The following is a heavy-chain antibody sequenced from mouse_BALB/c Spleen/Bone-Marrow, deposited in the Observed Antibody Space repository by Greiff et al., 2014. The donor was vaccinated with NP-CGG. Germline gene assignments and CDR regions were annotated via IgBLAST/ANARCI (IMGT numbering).Heavy chain of an antibody. D-gene: IGHD2-12*01. J-gene: IGHJ4*01. Sequence: QVHVKQSGAELAKPGASVKMSCKTSGYIFVTYWMHWVKQRPGQGLEWIGYINPSTGYTEYNQKFKDKSTLTADKSPNTAFMQLGSLTSADSAVYYCVVWPYYAFDYWGQGTSVTVSS. V-gene: IGHV1-7*01. CDR1: GYIFVTYW. CDR3: VVWPYYAFDY. CDR2: INPSTGYT.